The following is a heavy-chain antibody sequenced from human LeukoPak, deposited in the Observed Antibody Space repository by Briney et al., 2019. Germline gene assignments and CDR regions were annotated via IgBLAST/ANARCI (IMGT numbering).Heavy chain of an antibody. Sequence: SGTLSLTCTVSGGSISSGGYYWSWIRQHPRKGLEWIGYIYYSGSTYYNPSLKSRVTISVDTSKNQFSLKLSSVTAAATAVYYCARGDSGGNSDCIDPWGQGTLVTVSS. CDR1: GGSISSGGYY. D-gene: IGHD4-23*01. CDR2: IYYSGST. V-gene: IGHV4-31*03. J-gene: IGHJ5*02. CDR3: ARGDSGGNSDCIDP.